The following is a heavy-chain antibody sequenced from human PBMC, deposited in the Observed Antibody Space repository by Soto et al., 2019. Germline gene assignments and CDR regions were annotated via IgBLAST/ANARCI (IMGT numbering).Heavy chain of an antibody. CDR1: GGSISSSNW. J-gene: IGHJ6*02. V-gene: IGHV4-4*02. D-gene: IGHD5-18*01. CDR2: IYHSGST. CDR3: ARVDTLPGGYGMDV. Sequence: QVQLQESGPGLVKPSGTLSLTCAVSGGSISSSNWWSWVRQPPGKGLEWIGEIYHSGSTNYNPSLKSRVTXXVXKXXNQFSLKLSSVTAADTAVDYCARVDTLPGGYGMDVWGQGTTVTVSS.